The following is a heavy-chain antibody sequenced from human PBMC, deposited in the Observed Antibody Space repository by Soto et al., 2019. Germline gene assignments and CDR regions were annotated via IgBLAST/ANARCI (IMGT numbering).Heavy chain of an antibody. CDR2: ISGSDDRT. CDR1: GFTFSNYA. CDR3: TKGGRGIDIFFDS. V-gene: IGHV3-23*01. D-gene: IGHD3-9*01. J-gene: IGHJ4*02. Sequence: EVQLLESGEGLEQPGGSLRLSCVASGFTFSNYAMNWIRQAPGKGLEWVSSISGSDDRTFFADSVKGRFTISRDNSKDTVFLQMNNLRGEDTALYYCTKGGRGIDIFFDSWGQGTLVSVSS.